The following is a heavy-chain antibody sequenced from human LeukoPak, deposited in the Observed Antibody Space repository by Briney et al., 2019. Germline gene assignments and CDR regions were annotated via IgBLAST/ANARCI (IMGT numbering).Heavy chain of an antibody. CDR2: MWYDGSNK. CDR3: ARGQQLVRQKYYYYYGMDV. Sequence: PGGSLRLSCAASGFTFSSYGMHWVRQAPGKGLEWVAVMWYDGSNKYYADSVKGRFTISRDNSKNTLYLQMNSLRAEDTAVYYCARGQQLVRQKYYYYYGMDVWGKGTTVTVSS. D-gene: IGHD6-13*01. V-gene: IGHV3-33*01. CDR1: GFTFSSYG. J-gene: IGHJ6*04.